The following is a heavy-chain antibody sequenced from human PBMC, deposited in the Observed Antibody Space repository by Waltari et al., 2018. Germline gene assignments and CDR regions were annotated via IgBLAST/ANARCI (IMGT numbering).Heavy chain of an antibody. Sequence: QVQLVQSGAEVLRPGASVKVSCQASGSTFINYELIWVRQADGQGLEWMGWVNPNSGATAYAQKFQGRITMTWDTSISTAYMELSNLRSDDTAVLYCARGRDVFANFDYNWFDPWGQGTLVTVSS. CDR2: VNPNSGAT. CDR3: ARGRDVFANFDYNWFDP. CDR1: GSTFINYE. V-gene: IGHV1-8*02. J-gene: IGHJ5*02. D-gene: IGHD3-3*01.